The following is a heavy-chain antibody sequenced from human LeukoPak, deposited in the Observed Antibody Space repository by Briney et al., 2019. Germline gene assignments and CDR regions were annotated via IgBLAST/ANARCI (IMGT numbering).Heavy chain of an antibody. Sequence: TSETLSLTCTVSGGSISSFYWSWIRQPPGKGLEWIAYIDYRGSTTYNPTLRSRVTISVDTSRNQFSLKLYSVTAADTAVYYRARSRSGYSYDHAAFEIWGQGTMVTVSS. V-gene: IGHV4-59*01. CDR1: GGSISSFY. J-gene: IGHJ3*02. CDR3: ARSRSGYSYDHAAFEI. CDR2: IDYRGST. D-gene: IGHD5-18*01.